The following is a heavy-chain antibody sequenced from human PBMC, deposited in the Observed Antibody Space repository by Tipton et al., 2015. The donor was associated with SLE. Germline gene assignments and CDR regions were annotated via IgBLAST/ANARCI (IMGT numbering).Heavy chain of an antibody. CDR1: GGSFRGYY. J-gene: IGHJ3*02. CDR3: ARGGVVAATDDAFDI. D-gene: IGHD2-15*01. CDR2: INHRVST. V-gene: IGHV4-34*01. Sequence: TLSLTCAVYGGSFRGYYWSWIRQPPGKGLEWIGEINHRVSTNYNPSFQGHVTISADKSISTAYLQWSSLKASDTAMYYCARGGVVAATDDAFDIWGQGTMVTVSS.